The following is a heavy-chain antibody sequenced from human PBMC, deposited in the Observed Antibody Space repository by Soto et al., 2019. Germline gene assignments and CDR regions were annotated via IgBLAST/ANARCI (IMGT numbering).Heavy chain of an antibody. Sequence: EVQVVESGGGLVKPGGSLSLSCAVSGFTSSTYNMNWVRQAPGKGLQWVSSISSSSSYIYYADSVKGRFTISRDNAKNSLYLQMNSLRVEDTAVYYCSRYYDSLTGYNYWGQGTLVIVSS. J-gene: IGHJ4*02. CDR3: SRYYDSLTGYNY. D-gene: IGHD3-9*01. V-gene: IGHV3-21*01. CDR2: ISSSSSYI. CDR1: GFTSSTYN.